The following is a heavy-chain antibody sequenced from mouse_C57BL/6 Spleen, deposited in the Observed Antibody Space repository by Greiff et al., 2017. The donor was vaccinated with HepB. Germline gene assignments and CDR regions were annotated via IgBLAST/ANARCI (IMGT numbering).Heavy chain of an antibody. CDR2: ISGGGGNT. Sequence: DVQLVESGGGLVKPGGSLKLSCAASGFTFSSYTMSWVRQTPEKRLEWVATISGGGGNTYYPDSVKGRFTISRDNAKNTLYLQMSSLRSEDTALYYCARHADYAEAWFAYWGQGTLVTVSA. J-gene: IGHJ3*01. CDR3: ARHADYAEAWFAY. CDR1: GFTFSSYT. D-gene: IGHD2-4*01. V-gene: IGHV5-9*01.